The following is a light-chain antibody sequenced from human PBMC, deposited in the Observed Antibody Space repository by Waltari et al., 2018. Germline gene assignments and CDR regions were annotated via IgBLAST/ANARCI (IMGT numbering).Light chain of an antibody. CDR2: EVS. J-gene: IGLJ2*01. V-gene: IGLV2-14*01. CDR3: SSYTSSSTLVV. Sequence: QSALTQPASVSGSPGQSITISCTGTSSDVGGYNYVSGSQQHPGKAPKLMIYEVSHRPSGVSNRFSGSKSGNTASLTISGLQAEDEADYYCSSYTSSSTLVVFGGGTKLTVL. CDR1: SSDVGGYNY.